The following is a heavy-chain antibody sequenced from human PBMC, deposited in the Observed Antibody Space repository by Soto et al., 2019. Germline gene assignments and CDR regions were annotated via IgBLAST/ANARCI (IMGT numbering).Heavy chain of an antibody. Sequence: SVKVSCTASGGTFSSYAISWVRQAPGQGLEWMGRIIPIFGTANYAQKFQGRVTITADESTSTAYMELSSLRSEDTAVYYCTRAAYYYDSSGSLDVWGQGTTVTVSS. V-gene: IGHV1-69*13. CDR3: TRAAYYYDSSGSLDV. D-gene: IGHD3-22*01. CDR2: IIPIFGTA. CDR1: GGTFSSYA. J-gene: IGHJ6*02.